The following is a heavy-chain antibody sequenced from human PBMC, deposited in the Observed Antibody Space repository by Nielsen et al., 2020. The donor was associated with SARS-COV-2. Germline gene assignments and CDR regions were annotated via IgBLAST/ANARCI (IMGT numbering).Heavy chain of an antibody. CDR2: IKSRPDGGTT. Sequence: GESLKISCVVSGFTFSNAWMSWVRQAPGKGLEWVGRIKSRPDGGTTDFAAPVKDRFTISRDDSKNRLYLQMNSLYYCTTDPAPRGFGYWGQGTLVTVSS. V-gene: IGHV3-15*01. CDR3: GFGY. D-gene: IGHD3-10*01. J-gene: IGHJ4*02. CDR1: GFTFSNAW.